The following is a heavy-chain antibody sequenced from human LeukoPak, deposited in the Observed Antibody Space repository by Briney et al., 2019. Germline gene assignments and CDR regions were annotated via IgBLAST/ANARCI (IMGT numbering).Heavy chain of an antibody. CDR1: GGTFSSYA. Sequence: SVKVSCKASGGTFSSYAISWVRQAPGQGLEWMGRIIPILGIANYAQKFQGRVTMTRNTSISTAYMELSSLRSEDTAVYYCARGPLCDILTGYLYYFDYWGQGTLVTVSS. V-gene: IGHV1-69*04. J-gene: IGHJ4*02. D-gene: IGHD3-9*01. CDR3: ARGPLCDILTGYLYYFDY. CDR2: IIPILGIA.